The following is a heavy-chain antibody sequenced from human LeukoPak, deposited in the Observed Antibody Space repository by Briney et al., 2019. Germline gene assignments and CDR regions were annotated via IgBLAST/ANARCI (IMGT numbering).Heavy chain of an antibody. D-gene: IGHD3-16*01. V-gene: IGHV3-74*01. J-gene: IGHJ4*02. CDR1: GFTFSSYW. CDR3: AKTPGLRVSFFDY. Sequence: GGSLRLSCAASGFTFSSYWMHWVRQAPGKGLAWVSRINSDGSSTTYADSVKGRFTISRDNSKNTLYLQMNSLRAEDTAVYYCAKTPGLRVSFFDYWGQGTLVTVSS. CDR2: INSDGSST.